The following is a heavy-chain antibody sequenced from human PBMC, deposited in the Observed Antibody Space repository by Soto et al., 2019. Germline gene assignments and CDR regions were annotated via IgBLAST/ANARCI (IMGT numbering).Heavy chain of an antibody. CDR1: GFILSDYD. CDR3: ARSYTYCSGGSCYVLGY. J-gene: IGHJ4*02. Sequence: QVQLVESGGGWVKPGGSLRLSCATSGFILSDYDMSWIRQAPGKGLEWISYISSGSSYKSYADSVQGRFTVSRDNAKNSVYLQLNSLRAEDTGVYFCARSYTYCSGGSCYVLGYWGQGTPVTVSS. V-gene: IGHV3-11*06. CDR2: ISSGSSYK. D-gene: IGHD2-15*01.